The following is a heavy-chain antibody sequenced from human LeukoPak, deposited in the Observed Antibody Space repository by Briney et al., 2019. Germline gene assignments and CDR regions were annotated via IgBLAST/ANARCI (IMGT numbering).Heavy chain of an antibody. D-gene: IGHD2-2*01. J-gene: IGHJ4*02. Sequence: GGSLRLSCAASGFTFRSHAMHWVRQAPGKGLEWVAVISYDGSNKYYADSVKGRFTISGDNSKNTLYLQMNSLRAEDTAVYYCARDSPYCSSTSCPIDYWGQGTLVTVSS. V-gene: IGHV3-30*04. CDR2: ISYDGSNK. CDR1: GFTFRSHA. CDR3: ARDSPYCSSTSCPIDY.